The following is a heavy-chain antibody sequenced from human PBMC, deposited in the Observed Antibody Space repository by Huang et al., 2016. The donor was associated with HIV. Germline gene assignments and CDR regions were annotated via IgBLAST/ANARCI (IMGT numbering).Heavy chain of an antibody. Sequence: QVQLVQSGPEVKSHGASVKVTCKASGYTFTNFAVLWVRQAPGQRPEWLGWSNAGTGDTNYSQKFQGRVTISRDTATSTAYLELSSLSSEDTAIYFCARGWLQLWYLADWGQGSLVTVSS. D-gene: IGHD5-12*01. J-gene: IGHJ4*02. CDR2: SNAGTGDT. CDR1: GYTFTNFA. CDR3: ARGWLQLWYLAD. V-gene: IGHV1-3*01.